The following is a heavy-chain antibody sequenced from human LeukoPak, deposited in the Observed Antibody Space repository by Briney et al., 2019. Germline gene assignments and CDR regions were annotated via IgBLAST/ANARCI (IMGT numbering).Heavy chain of an antibody. J-gene: IGHJ3*02. CDR3: ANSGSYLTDAFDI. V-gene: IGHV3-23*01. CDR2: ISGSGGST. CDR1: GFTFSSYA. D-gene: IGHD1-26*01. Sequence: GGSLRLSCAASGFTFSSYAMSWVRQAPGKGLEWVSAISGSGGSTYYADSVKGRFTISRDNSKNTLYLQMNSLRAEDTAVYYCANSGSYLTDAFDIWGQGTMVTVSS.